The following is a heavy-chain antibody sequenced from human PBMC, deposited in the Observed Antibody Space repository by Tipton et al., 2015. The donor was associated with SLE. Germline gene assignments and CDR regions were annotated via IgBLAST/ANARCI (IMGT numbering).Heavy chain of an antibody. CDR2: IYYSGST. CDR3: AEVATIYY. V-gene: IGHV4-39*07. Sequence: GLVKPSETLSLTCTVSGGSISSSSYYWGWIRQPPGKGLEWIGSIYYSGSTYYNPSLKSRVTISVDTSKNQFSLKLSSVTAADTAVYYCAEVATIYYWGQGTLVTVSS. CDR1: GGSISSSSYY. D-gene: IGHD5-12*01. J-gene: IGHJ4*02.